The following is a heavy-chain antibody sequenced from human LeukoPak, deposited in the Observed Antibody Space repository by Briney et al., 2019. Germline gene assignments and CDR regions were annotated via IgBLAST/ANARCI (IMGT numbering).Heavy chain of an antibody. CDR2: VSGSGDTT. J-gene: IGHJ4*02. V-gene: IGHV3-23*01. CDR1: GFTFTSYA. D-gene: IGHD3-3*01. Sequence: GGSLRLSCAASGFTFTSYAMHWVRQAPGKGLVWVSAVSGSGDTTYYADSAKGRFTVSRDNSKSTVYLQMNSLRAEDTAVYYCAKFGIWSGYYIDYWGQGTLVTVSS. CDR3: AKFGIWSGYYIDY.